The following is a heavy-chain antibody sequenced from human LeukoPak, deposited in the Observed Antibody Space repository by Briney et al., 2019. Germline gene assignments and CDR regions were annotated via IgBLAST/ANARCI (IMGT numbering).Heavy chain of an antibody. CDR1: GFTFDDYG. CDR3: ARDWFHAIDY. Sequence: GGSLRLTCAASGFTFDDYGMSWVRQAPGEGLEWVSGINWNGGNTGYADSVKGRFTISRDNTKNTLYLQMNSLRAEDTAVYYCARDWFHAIDYWGQGTLVTVSS. V-gene: IGHV3-20*04. CDR2: INWNGGNT. D-gene: IGHD2/OR15-2a*01. J-gene: IGHJ4*02.